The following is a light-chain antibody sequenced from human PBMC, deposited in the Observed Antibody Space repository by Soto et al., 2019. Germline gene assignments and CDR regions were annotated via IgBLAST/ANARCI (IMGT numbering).Light chain of an antibody. V-gene: IGLV2-14*03. J-gene: IGLJ1*01. Sequence: QSVLAHPASVSGSLGQSITISCTGTSSDVGSYNSVSWYQQHPGKVPKLIIYDVTDRPSGISSRFSGSKSGNTASLTISGLQAEDEAHYYCCSYTSSKTYVFGSGTKVTVL. CDR1: SSDVGSYNS. CDR3: CSYTSSKTYV. CDR2: DVT.